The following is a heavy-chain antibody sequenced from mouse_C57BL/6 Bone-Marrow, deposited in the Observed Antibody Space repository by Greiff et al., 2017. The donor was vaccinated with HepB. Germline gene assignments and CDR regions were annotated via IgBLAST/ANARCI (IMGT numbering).Heavy chain of an antibody. D-gene: IGHD1-3*01. CDR2: IYPGSGST. V-gene: IGHV1-55*01. Sequence: QVQLQQPGAELVKPGASVKMSCKASGYTFTSYWITWVKQRPGQGLEWIGDIYPGSGSTNYNEKLKSKATLTVDTSSSTAYMQLSSLTSEDSAVYYCARGGHETNLDYWGQGTTLTVSS. CDR1: GYTFTSYW. J-gene: IGHJ2*01. CDR3: ARGGHETNLDY.